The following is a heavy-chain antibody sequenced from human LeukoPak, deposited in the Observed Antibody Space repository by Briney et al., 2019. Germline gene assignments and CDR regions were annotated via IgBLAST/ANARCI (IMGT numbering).Heavy chain of an antibody. V-gene: IGHV3-9*03. CDR2: ISWNSGSI. D-gene: IGHD6-19*01. Sequence: GRSLRLSCAASGLTFDDYAMHWVRQAPGKGLEWVSGISWNSGSIGYADSVKGRFTISRDNAKNSLYLQMNSLRAEDMALYYCAKEGGSGWPLEAFDIWGQGTMVTVSS. CDR1: GLTFDDYA. J-gene: IGHJ3*02. CDR3: AKEGGSGWPLEAFDI.